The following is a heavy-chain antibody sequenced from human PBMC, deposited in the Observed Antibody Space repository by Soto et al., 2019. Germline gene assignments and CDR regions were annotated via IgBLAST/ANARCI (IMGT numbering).Heavy chain of an antibody. J-gene: IGHJ4*02. CDR1: GYTFTSYY. CDR3: VRDAGVQVWYLDN. CDR2: INPSGGST. Sequence: GASVKVSCKASGYTFTSYYMHWVRQAPGQGLEWMGIINPSGGSTSYAQKFQGRVTMTRDTSTSTVYMELSGLRPEDTAVYYCVRDAGVQVWYLDNWGQGQLVTVSS. V-gene: IGHV1-46*01.